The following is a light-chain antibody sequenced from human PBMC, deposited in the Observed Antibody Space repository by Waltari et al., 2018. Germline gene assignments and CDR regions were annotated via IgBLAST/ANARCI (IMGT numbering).Light chain of an antibody. V-gene: IGKV1-39*01. CDR1: QSIADY. CDR2: AAS. Sequence: DIQMTQSPSSLSASVGDRVTITCRASQSIADYLNCYQQKPGTAPKLLIYAASNLHGGGPPRLSGSGSGTDFTLTINTLQPEDFATYYCQQSYSTPPFSFGPGTKVDIK. J-gene: IGKJ3*01. CDR3: QQSYSTPPFS.